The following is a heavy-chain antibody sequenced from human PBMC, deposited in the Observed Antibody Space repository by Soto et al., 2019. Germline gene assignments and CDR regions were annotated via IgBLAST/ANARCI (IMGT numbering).Heavy chain of an antibody. CDR2: IYPSDSDT. D-gene: IGHD3-3*01. Sequence: XESLKISCTGSGYNFAGYSSAWVRQMPGKGLELMGIIYPSDSDTRYRPSFQGQVTISADKSISSAYPQWSSLRASDTAMYYCARGGVSTRTFDSSGQGSPATVSS. V-gene: IGHV5-51*01. CDR1: GYNFAGYS. J-gene: IGHJ4*02. CDR3: ARGGVSTRTFDS.